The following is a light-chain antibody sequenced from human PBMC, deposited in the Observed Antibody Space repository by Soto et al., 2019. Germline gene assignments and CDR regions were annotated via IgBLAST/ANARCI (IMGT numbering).Light chain of an antibody. CDR1: QSVSSSY. CDR3: QQYDSSPWT. V-gene: IGKV3-20*01. J-gene: IGKJ1*01. CDR2: DTS. Sequence: EIVLTQSPGTLSLSPGERATLSCRASQSVSSSYLAWYQQTPGQAPRLLVYDTSYRATGVPDRFSGSGSGTDFTLTISRLAPEDSAVYYCQQYDSSPWTFGQGTKVEIK.